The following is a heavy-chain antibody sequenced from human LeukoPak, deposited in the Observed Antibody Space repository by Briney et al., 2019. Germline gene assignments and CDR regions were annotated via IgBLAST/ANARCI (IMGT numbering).Heavy chain of an antibody. CDR2: IKQDGSEK. CDR3: AREVATGFTCFDY. D-gene: IGHD2-21*02. Sequence: GGSLRLSCAASGFTFSSYWMSWVRQAPGKGLEWVANIKQDGSEKYYVDSVKGRLTISRDNAKNSLYLQMNSLRAEDTAVYYCAREVATGFTCFDYWGQGTLVTVSS. V-gene: IGHV3-7*03. J-gene: IGHJ4*02. CDR1: GFTFSSYW.